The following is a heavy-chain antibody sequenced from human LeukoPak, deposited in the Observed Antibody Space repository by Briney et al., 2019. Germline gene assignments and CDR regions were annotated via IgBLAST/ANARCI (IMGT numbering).Heavy chain of an antibody. Sequence: PSGTLSLTCSVSGDSISRYYWTWIRQPAGKGLEWIGRVYTSGSTNYNPSLKSRVTMSVDTSKNQFSLKLSSVTAADTAVYYCARDPYGSGSYGEGGNWFDPWGQGTLVTVSS. CDR2: VYTSGST. D-gene: IGHD3-10*01. V-gene: IGHV4-4*07. CDR3: ARDPYGSGSYGEGGNWFDP. J-gene: IGHJ5*02. CDR1: GDSISRYY.